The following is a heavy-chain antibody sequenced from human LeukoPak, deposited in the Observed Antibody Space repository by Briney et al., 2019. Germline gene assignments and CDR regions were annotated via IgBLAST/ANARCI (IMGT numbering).Heavy chain of an antibody. J-gene: IGHJ4*02. CDR2: IYYSGST. Sequence: SETLSLTCTVSGGSISSSSYYWGCIRQPPGKGLEWIGYIYYSGSTNYNPSLKSRVTMSVDTSKNQFSLKLSSVTAADTAVYYCARESEQWLGSFDYWGQGTLVTVSS. CDR3: ARESEQWLGSFDY. D-gene: IGHD6-19*01. V-gene: IGHV4-61*05. CDR1: GGSISSSSYY.